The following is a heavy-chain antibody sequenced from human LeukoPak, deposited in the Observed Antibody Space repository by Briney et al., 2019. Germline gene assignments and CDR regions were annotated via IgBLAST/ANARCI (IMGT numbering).Heavy chain of an antibody. D-gene: IGHD6-6*01. J-gene: IGHJ6*03. CDR3: ASLAGSSSSYYYYYYMDV. CDR2: ISHSGST. Sequence: SETLSLTCAVYGGSFSGYYWSWIRQPPGKGLEWIGEISHSGSTNYNPSLKSRVTISVDTSKNQFSLKLSSVTAADTAVYYCASLAGSSSSYYYYYYMDVWGKGTTVTVSS. V-gene: IGHV4-34*01. CDR1: GGSFSGYY.